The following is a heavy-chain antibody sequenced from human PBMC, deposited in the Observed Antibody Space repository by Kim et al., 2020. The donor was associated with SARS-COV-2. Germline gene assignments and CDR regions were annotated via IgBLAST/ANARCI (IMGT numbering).Heavy chain of an antibody. V-gene: IGHV3-7*01. CDR3: ARGGGQYYSV. CDR2: SER. J-gene: IGHJ4*02. Sequence: SERSYAESVKGRFNISRDNAESSVYLQMSSLRGEDTAVYYCARGGGQYYSVWGQGTLVTVSS. D-gene: IGHD3-10*01.